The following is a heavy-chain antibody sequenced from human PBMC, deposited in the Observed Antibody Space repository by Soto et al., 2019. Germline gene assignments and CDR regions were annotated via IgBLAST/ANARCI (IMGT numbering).Heavy chain of an antibody. CDR2: IYYSGST. CDR3: ARDHSGMRGGAFDI. V-gene: IGHV4-30-4*01. D-gene: IGHD1-26*01. Sequence: QVQLQESGPGLVKPSQTLSLTCTVSGGSISSGDYYWSWIRQPPGKGLEWIGYIYYSGSTYYNPYLKSRVTXXVXPCXNQSSLKLSSVTAADTAVYYCARDHSGMRGGAFDIWGQGTMVTVSS. CDR1: GGSISSGDYY. J-gene: IGHJ3*02.